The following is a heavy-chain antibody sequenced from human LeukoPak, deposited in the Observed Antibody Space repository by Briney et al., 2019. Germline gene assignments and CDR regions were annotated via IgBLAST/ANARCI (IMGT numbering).Heavy chain of an antibody. Sequence: TGGSLRLSCAASGFTFSDYYMSWIRQAPGKGLEWVSYISSSGSFIYYADSVKGRSTISRDNAKNSLYLHMNSLRAEDTALYYCAREPYYDSSGYSPDYWGQGTLVTVSS. V-gene: IGHV3-11*04. CDR3: AREPYYDSSGYSPDY. D-gene: IGHD3-22*01. CDR2: ISSSGSFI. CDR1: GFTFSDYY. J-gene: IGHJ4*02.